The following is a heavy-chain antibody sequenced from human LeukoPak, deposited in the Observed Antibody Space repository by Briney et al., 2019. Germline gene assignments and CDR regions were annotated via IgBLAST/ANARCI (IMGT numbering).Heavy chain of an antibody. CDR3: ARQRGYCSSGVCRGWFDP. J-gene: IGHJ5*02. CDR1: GFTFSNYW. D-gene: IGHD2-8*01. Sequence: GESLRLSCAASGFTFSNYWMTWVRQSPGKGLEWVSSISESSSFIQYADSLKGRFAISRDNAKNSLYLQMNSLRAEDTAVYYCARQRGYCSSGVCRGWFDPWGQGTLVTVSS. CDR2: ISESSSFI. V-gene: IGHV3-21*01.